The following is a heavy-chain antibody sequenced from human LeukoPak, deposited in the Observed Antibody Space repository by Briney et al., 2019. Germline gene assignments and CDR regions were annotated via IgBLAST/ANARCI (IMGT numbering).Heavy chain of an antibody. CDR1: GFTFCSSI. J-gene: IGHJ3*02. CDR3: AKYSGSSGAFDI. Sequence: PGGSLRLSCAASGFTFCSSIMNWVREAPGEGLGWISYISSSSSMIFYADSVKSRFTITRDNAKNSLYQQLNSLRDEDTAVYYCAKYSGSSGAFDIWGQGTMVTVSS. D-gene: IGHD1-26*01. CDR2: ISSSSSMI. V-gene: IGHV3-48*02.